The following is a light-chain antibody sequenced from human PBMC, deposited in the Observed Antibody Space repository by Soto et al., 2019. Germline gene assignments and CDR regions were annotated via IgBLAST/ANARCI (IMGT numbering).Light chain of an antibody. Sequence: QSVLTQPPSVSGAPGQRVTIPCTGSSSNIGSYYDVHWYQQLPGTVPKLLIYGDNNRPSGVPDRFSGSKSGTSASLAIAGLQDEDEADYYCQSYDSSLSHVVFGGGTKLTVL. CDR3: QSYDSSLSHVV. CDR2: GDN. V-gene: IGLV1-40*01. J-gene: IGLJ2*01. CDR1: SSNIGSYYD.